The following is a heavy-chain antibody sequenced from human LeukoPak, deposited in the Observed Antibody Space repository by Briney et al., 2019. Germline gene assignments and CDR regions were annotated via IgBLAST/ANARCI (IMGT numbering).Heavy chain of an antibody. CDR2: ISSSGSTI. V-gene: IGHV3-11*01. Sequence: NPGGSLRLSCAASGFTFSDYYMSWIRQAPGKGLEWVSYISSSGSTIYYADSVKGRFTISRDNAKNSLYLQMNSLRAEDTALYHCARLHGRDYYYYGMDVWGQGTTVTVSS. CDR3: ARLHGRDYYYYGMDV. CDR1: GFTFSDYY. J-gene: IGHJ6*02.